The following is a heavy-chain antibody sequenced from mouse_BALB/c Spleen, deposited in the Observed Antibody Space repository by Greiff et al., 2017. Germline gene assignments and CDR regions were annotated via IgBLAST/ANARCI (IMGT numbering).Heavy chain of an antibody. Sequence: EVKVVESGGGLVKPGGSLKLSCAASGFTFSDYYMYWVRQTPEKRLEWVATISDGGSYTYYPDSVKGRFTISRDNAKNNLYLQMSSLKSEDTAMHYCARDPPFITTDWYFDVWGAGTTVTVSS. CDR3: ARDPPFITTDWYFDV. CDR1: GFTFSDYY. V-gene: IGHV5-4*02. J-gene: IGHJ1*01. CDR2: ISDGGSYT. D-gene: IGHD1-2*01.